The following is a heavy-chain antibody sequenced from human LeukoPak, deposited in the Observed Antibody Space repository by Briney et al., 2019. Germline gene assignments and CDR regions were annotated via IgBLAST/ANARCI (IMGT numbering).Heavy chain of an antibody. V-gene: IGHV3-21*01. J-gene: IGHJ4*02. Sequence: GRSLRLSCAASGFTFSSYTMNWVRQAPGKGLEWVSSISSTGSYIYYADSVKGRFTISRDNAKNSLYLQMNSLRAEDTAVYYCARGGGYCGGDCYGIDYWGQGTLVTVSS. D-gene: IGHD2-21*01. CDR2: ISSTGSYI. CDR1: GFTFSSYT. CDR3: ARGGGYCGGDCYGIDY.